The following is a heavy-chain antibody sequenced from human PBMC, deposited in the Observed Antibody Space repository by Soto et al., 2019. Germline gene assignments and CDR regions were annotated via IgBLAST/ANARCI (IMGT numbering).Heavy chain of an antibody. CDR1: GFTFSLYS. CDR2: ISRSSTGI. J-gene: IGHJ6*02. Sequence: EVQLVESGGGLVQPGGSLRLSCAASGFTFSLYSMSWVRQAPGKGLEWVSYISRSSTGIHYAYSVKGRFSISSDDATNTMHLQINSLRDGVTAVYYSARAVTWGLAVWGQGTTV. V-gene: IGHV3-48*02. CDR3: ARAVTWGLAV. D-gene: IGHD7-27*01.